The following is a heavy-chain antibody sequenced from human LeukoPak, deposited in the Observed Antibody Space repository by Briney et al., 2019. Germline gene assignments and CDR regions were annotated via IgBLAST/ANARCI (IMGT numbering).Heavy chain of an antibody. CDR3: ARALYYYDSSGYD. J-gene: IGHJ4*02. CDR1: GRSISTYY. CDR2: IYYTGST. Sequence: QVQLQESGPGLVKPSETLSLTCTVCGRSISTYYWSWIRQPPGKGLEWIGYIYYTGSTNYNPSLKSRVTISVDTSKNQFSLKLSSVTAADTAVYYCARALYYYDSSGYDWGQGTLVTVSS. V-gene: IGHV4-59*01. D-gene: IGHD3-22*01.